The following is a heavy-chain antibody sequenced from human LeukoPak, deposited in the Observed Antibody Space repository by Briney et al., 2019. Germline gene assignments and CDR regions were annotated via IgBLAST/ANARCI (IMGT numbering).Heavy chain of an antibody. Sequence: PGGSLRLSCEASGFTFSSYWMSWVRQAPGKGLEWVANIKQDGSEKYYVDSVKGRFTISRDNAKDSLDLQMNSLRAEDTAVYYCARVGWFGELTRHPGGDYWGQGTLVTVSS. CDR3: ARVGWFGELTRHPGGDY. D-gene: IGHD3-10*01. CDR2: IKQDGSEK. V-gene: IGHV3-7*01. CDR1: GFTFSSYW. J-gene: IGHJ4*02.